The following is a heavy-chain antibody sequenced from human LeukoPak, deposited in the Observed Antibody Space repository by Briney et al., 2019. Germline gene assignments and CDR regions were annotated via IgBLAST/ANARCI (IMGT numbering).Heavy chain of an antibody. J-gene: IGHJ4*02. CDR2: IYSGGST. V-gene: IGHV3-66*01. CDR3: AKARGGCSDY. CDR1: GFTVSSNY. Sequence: GGSLRLSCAASGFTVSSNYMSWVRQAPGEGLEWVSVIYSGGSTYYADSVKGRFTISRDNSKNTLYLQMNSLRADDTAVYYCAKARGGCSDYCGQGTLVTVSS. D-gene: IGHD1-26*01.